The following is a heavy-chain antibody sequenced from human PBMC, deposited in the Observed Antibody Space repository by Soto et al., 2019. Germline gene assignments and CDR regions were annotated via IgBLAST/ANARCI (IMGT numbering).Heavy chain of an antibody. CDR1: GFTFSSYA. D-gene: IGHD6-13*01. J-gene: IGHJ4*02. Sequence: GGSLRLSCAASGFTFSSYAMSWVRQAPGKGLEWVSAISGSGGSTYYADSVKGRFTISRDNSKNTLYLQMNSLRAEDMAVYYCAKGRSHSSSWYYFDYWGQGTLVTVSS. V-gene: IGHV3-23*01. CDR3: AKGRSHSSSWYYFDY. CDR2: ISGSGGST.